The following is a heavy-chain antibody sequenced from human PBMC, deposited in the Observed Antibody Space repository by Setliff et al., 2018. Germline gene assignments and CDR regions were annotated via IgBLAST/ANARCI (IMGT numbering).Heavy chain of an antibody. CDR3: ARAFYYDFWTFDY. Sequence: PGGSLRLSCAASGFTFSTHNMNWVRQAPGKGLEWVAFISFGSNYIFYAASVKGRFTISRDNAKNSLYLQMNSLRAEDTAVYYCARAFYYDFWTFDYWGQGTLVTVSS. V-gene: IGHV3-21*01. CDR1: GFTFSTHN. CDR2: ISFGSNYI. D-gene: IGHD3-3*01. J-gene: IGHJ4*02.